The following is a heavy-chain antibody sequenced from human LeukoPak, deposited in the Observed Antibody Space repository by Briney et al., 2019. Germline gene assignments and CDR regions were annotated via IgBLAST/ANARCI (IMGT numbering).Heavy chain of an antibody. J-gene: IGHJ4*02. V-gene: IGHV4-61*02. CDR3: ARVTDYYDSSGYSDY. CDR1: GGSISSSSYY. Sequence: SETLSLTCTVSGGSISSSSYYWGWIRQPPGKGLEWIGRIYTSGSTNYNPSLKSRVTISVDTSKNQFSLKLSSVTAADTAVYYCARVTDYYDSSGYSDYWGQGTLVTVSS. D-gene: IGHD3-22*01. CDR2: IYTSGST.